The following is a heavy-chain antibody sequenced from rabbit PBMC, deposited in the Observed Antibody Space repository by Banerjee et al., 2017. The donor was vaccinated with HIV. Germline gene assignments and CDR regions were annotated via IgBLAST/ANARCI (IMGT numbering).Heavy chain of an antibody. CDR3: ARDLAGVIGWNFGL. CDR2: IYTNSGST. CDR1: GIDFSNYVY. D-gene: IGHD4-1*01. Sequence: QQQLEESGGGLVKPGGTLTLTCKASGIDFSNYVYICWVRQAPGKGLELIACIYTNSGSTWYASWVDGRFTISRSTSLKTVDLKMTSLTAADTATYFCARDLAGVIGWNFGLWGPGTGHRL. J-gene: IGHJ4*01. V-gene: IGHV1S43*01.